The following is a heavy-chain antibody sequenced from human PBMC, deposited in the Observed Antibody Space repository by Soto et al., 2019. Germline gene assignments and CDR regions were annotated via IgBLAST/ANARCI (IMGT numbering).Heavy chain of an antibody. D-gene: IGHD2-2*01. CDR2: INGDGSST. V-gene: IGHV3-74*01. CDR1: GFTFTTYA. J-gene: IGHJ6*02. Sequence: PGGSLRLSCAASGFTFTTYAMSWVRQAPGKGLEWVSRINGDGSSTNYADFVKGRFTISRDNAESTLYLQMNSLRAEDTAVYYCASPVVPAAMGGPYFYGIDVWGQGTTVTVSS. CDR3: ASPVVPAAMGGPYFYGIDV.